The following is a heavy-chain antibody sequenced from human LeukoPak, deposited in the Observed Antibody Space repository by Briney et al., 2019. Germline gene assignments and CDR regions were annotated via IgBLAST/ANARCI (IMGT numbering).Heavy chain of an antibody. Sequence: GVSLRLSCAASGFTFSSYAMSWVRQAPGKGLEWVSAISGSGGSTYYADSVKGRFTISRDNSKNTLYLPMNSLRAEDTAVYYCAKFLRGYDFGMDHWGQGTLVIVSS. D-gene: IGHD5-12*01. CDR3: AKFLRGYDFGMDH. J-gene: IGHJ4*02. V-gene: IGHV3-23*01. CDR2: ISGSGGST. CDR1: GFTFSSYA.